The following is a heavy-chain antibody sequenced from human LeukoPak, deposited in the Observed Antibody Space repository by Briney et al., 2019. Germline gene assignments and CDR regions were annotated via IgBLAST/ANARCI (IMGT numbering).Heavy chain of an antibody. CDR1: GGTFSSYA. CDR3: AREGYDILTGYRRGAFGI. Sequence: SVKVSCKASGGTFSSYAISWVRQAPGQGLEWMGGIIPIFGTANYAQKFQGRVTITADESTSTAYMELSSLRSEDTAVYYCAREGYDILTGYRRGAFGIWGQGTMVAVSS. D-gene: IGHD3-9*01. J-gene: IGHJ3*02. V-gene: IGHV1-69*13. CDR2: IIPIFGTA.